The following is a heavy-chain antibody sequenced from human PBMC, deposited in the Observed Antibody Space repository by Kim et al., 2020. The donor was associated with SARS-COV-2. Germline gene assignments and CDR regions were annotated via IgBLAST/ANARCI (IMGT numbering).Heavy chain of an antibody. D-gene: IGHD3-16*01. CDR2: IRPGDSDT. Sequence: GESLKISCQGSGYSFTSYRIGWVRQMPGKGLEWIGIIRPGDSDTRYTLPFQGQVTISADESTDTAYLQWSSLKASDTAMYFCARLWWMITFDGGFPDNWGQGTLVTVSS. CDR1: GYSFTSYR. V-gene: IGHV5-51*01. J-gene: IGHJ1*01. CDR3: ARLWWMITFDGGFPDN.